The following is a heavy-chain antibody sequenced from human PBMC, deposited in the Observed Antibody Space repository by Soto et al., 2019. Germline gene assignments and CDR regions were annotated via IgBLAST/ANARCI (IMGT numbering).Heavy chain of an antibody. CDR2: IYYTGSS. CDR1: GGSISSYY. V-gene: IGHV4-59*01. CDR3: ARGIGQQLPPLD. Sequence: QVQLQESGPGLVKPSETLSLTCTVCGGSISSYYWSWIRQPPGKGLEWIGYIYYTGSSNYNPSLKSRVTISVDTSKNQFSLKLSSVTAADTAVYYCARGIGQQLPPLDWGQGTLVTVSS. D-gene: IGHD2-2*01. J-gene: IGHJ4*02.